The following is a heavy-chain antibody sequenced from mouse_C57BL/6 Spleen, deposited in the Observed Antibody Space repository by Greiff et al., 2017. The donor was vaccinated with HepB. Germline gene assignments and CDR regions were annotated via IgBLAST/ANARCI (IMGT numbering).Heavy chain of an antibody. V-gene: IGHV1-62-2*01. J-gene: IGHJ2*01. CDR1: GYTFTEYT. CDR2: FYPGSGSI. Sequence: QVQLQQSGAELVKPGASVKLSCKASGYTFTEYTIHWVKQRSGQGLEWIGWFYPGSGSIKYNEKFKDKATLTADKSSSTAYMELSRMTSEDSAVYFCAGHEDDYYGSSYFDYWGPGTTLTVSS. CDR3: AGHEDDYYGSSYFDY. D-gene: IGHD1-1*01.